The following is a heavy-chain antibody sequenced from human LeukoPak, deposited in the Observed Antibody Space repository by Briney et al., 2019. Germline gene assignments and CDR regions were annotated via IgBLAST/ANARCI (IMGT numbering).Heavy chain of an antibody. V-gene: IGHV1-69*05. Sequence: SVTASCKASGGTFSSYAISWVRQAPGQGLEWMGGIIPIFGTANYAQKFQGRVTITTDESTSTAYMELSSLRSEDTAVYYCARARGLIAAAALDYWGQGTLVTVSS. CDR2: IIPIFGTA. CDR3: ARARGLIAAAALDY. D-gene: IGHD6-13*01. CDR1: GGTFSSYA. J-gene: IGHJ4*02.